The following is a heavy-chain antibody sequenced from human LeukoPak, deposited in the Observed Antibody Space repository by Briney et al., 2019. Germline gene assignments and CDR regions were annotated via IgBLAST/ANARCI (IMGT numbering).Heavy chain of an antibody. CDR2: FDPEDGET. CDR1: GYTLPELS. D-gene: IGHD2-15*01. J-gene: IGHJ3*02. V-gene: IGHV1-24*01. CDR3: ATDPGGSGGSVYAFDI. Sequence: ASVKVSCKVSGYTLPELSMHWVRQAPGKGLKGMGGFDPEDGETIYAQKFQGRVTMTEDTSTDTAYMELSSLRSEDTAVYYCATDPGGSGGSVYAFDIWGQGTMVTVSS.